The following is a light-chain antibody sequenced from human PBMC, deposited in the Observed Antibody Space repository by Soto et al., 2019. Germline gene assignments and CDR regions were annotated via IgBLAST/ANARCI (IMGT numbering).Light chain of an antibody. CDR3: QQYGSSGT. CDR2: GAS. Sequence: VVFTQSPATLSVSPGARATLSCRASQSVSNNYLAWYQQKPGQAPRLLIYGASNRATGIPDRFSGSGSGTDFTLTISRLEPEDFAVYYCQQYGSSGTFGQGTKVDIK. V-gene: IGKV3-20*01. J-gene: IGKJ1*01. CDR1: QSVSNNY.